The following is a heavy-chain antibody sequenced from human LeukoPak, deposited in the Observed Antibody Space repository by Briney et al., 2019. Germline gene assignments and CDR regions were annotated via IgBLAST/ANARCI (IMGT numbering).Heavy chain of an antibody. V-gene: IGHV3-74*01. CDR1: GFTFSTYW. CDR2: IKSDGSST. J-gene: IGHJ5*02. D-gene: IGHD7-27*01. Sequence: PGGSRSSCCAASGFTFSTYWMHWVRQVPGKGPVWVSRIKSDGSSTSYADSVKGRFTISRAYANNTLYLQMNSLRAEDTAVYYCARGGVNWGFYYFDLWGQGTLVTVSS. CDR3: ARGGVNWGFYYFDL.